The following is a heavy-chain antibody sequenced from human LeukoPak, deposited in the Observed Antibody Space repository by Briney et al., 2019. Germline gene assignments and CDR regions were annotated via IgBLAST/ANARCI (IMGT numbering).Heavy chain of an antibody. J-gene: IGHJ5*02. V-gene: IGHV1-69*13. Sequence: SVKVSCKASGGTFSSYAISWVRQAPGQGLEWMGGIIPIFGTANYEQKFQGRVTITADESTSTAYMELSSLRSEDTAVYYCAVTRAPGNYYDSSGPNNWFDPWGQGTLVTVSS. CDR2: IIPIFGTA. D-gene: IGHD3-22*01. CDR3: AVTRAPGNYYDSSGPNNWFDP. CDR1: GGTFSSYA.